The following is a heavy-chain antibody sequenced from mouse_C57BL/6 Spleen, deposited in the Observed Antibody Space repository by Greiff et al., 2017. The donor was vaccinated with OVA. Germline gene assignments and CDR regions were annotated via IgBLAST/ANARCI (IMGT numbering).Heavy chain of an antibody. V-gene: IGHV1-54*01. J-gene: IGHJ4*01. Sequence: QVQLQQSGAELVRPGTSVKVSCKASGYAFTNYLIEWVKQRPGQGLEWIGVINPGSGGTNYNEKFKGKATLTADKSSSTAYMQLSSLTSEDSAVYFCAREITTVVALRYAMDYWGQGTSVTVSS. CDR3: AREITTVVALRYAMDY. CDR2: INPGSGGT. D-gene: IGHD1-1*01. CDR1: GYAFTNYL.